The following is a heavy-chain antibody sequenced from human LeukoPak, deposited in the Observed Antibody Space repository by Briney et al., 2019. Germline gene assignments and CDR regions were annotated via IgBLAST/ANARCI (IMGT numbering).Heavy chain of an antibody. J-gene: IGHJ4*02. CDR2: INPNSGGT. Sequence: ASVKVSCKASGYIFTSDGINWVRQAPGQGLEWMGWINPNSGGTNYAQKFQGRVTMTRDTSISTAYMELSRLRSDDTAVYYCARDPAYGSGSYYNGIDYWGQGTLVTVSS. CDR3: ARDPAYGSGSYYNGIDY. CDR1: GYIFTSDG. V-gene: IGHV1-2*02. D-gene: IGHD3-10*01.